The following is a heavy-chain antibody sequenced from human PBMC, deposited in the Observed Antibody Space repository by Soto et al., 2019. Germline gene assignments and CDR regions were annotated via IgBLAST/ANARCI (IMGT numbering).Heavy chain of an antibody. Sequence: PSETLSLTCTVSGGSISSGSYYWSWIRQPPGKGLEWIGYIYYSGSTNYNPSLKSRVTISVDTSKNQFSLKLSSVTAADTAVYYCARVLGNDAFDIWGQGTMVTVS. J-gene: IGHJ3*02. CDR1: GGSISSGSYY. D-gene: IGHD3-3*02. CDR2: IYYSGST. CDR3: ARVLGNDAFDI. V-gene: IGHV4-61*01.